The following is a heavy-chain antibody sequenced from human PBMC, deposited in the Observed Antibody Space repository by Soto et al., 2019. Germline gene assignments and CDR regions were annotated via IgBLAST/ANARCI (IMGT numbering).Heavy chain of an antibody. CDR1: GFTFSSYA. Sequence: GGSLRLSCAASGFTFSSYAMSWVRQAPGKGLEWVSAISGSGGSTYYADSVKGRFTISRDNSKNTLYLQMNSLRAEDTAVYYCAKGGGVPAARAYYYYYMDVWGKGTTVTVSS. CDR3: AKGGGVPAARAYYYYYMDV. J-gene: IGHJ6*03. V-gene: IGHV3-23*01. D-gene: IGHD2-2*01. CDR2: ISGSGGST.